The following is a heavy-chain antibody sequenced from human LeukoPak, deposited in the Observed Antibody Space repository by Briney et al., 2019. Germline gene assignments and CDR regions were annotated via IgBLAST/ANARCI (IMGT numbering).Heavy chain of an antibody. D-gene: IGHD4-17*01. J-gene: IGHJ4*02. Sequence: GRSLRLSCAASGLTFSSYGMHWVRQAPGKGLEWVAVISYDGSNKYYADSVKGRFTISRDNSKKTLYMQMNSLRAEDTAVYYCAKESGDYRFFRVKYYFDYWGQGTLVTVSS. CDR1: GLTFSSYG. V-gene: IGHV3-30*18. CDR3: AKESGDYRFFRVKYYFDY. CDR2: ISYDGSNK.